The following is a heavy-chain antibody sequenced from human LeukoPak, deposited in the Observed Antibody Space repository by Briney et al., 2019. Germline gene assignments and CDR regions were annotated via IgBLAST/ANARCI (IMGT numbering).Heavy chain of an antibody. CDR3: ARVWPYCSSTSCTPGGMDV. J-gene: IGHJ6*04. CDR1: GGSISSYY. V-gene: IGHV4-59*01. D-gene: IGHD2-2*01. Sequence: SETLSLTCTVSGGSISSYYWSWIRQPPGKALEWIGYIYYSGSTNYNPSPKSRVTISVDTSKNQSSLKLSSVTAADTAVYYCARVWPYCSSTSCTPGGMDVWGKGTTVTVSS. CDR2: IYYSGST.